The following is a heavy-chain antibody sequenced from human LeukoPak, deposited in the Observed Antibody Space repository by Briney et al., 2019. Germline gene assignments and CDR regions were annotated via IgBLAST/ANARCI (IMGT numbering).Heavy chain of an antibody. J-gene: IGHJ4*02. CDR2: LYNAGST. D-gene: IGHD4-17*01. CDR3: AKHKENYGDSCLDDY. V-gene: IGHV3-66*04. Sequence: GGSLRLSCVASGFTVSNKYMSWVRQAPGKGLEWVSVLYNAGSTYYADSVKGRFTISRDNSKNTLYLQMNSLRGEDTAVYYCAKHKENYGDSCLDDYWGQGTLVTVSS. CDR1: GFTVSNKY.